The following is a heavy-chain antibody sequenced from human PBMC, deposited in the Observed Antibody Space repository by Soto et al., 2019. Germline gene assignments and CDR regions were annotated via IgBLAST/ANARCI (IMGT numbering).Heavy chain of an antibody. V-gene: IGHV3-53*01. CDR2: IYSGGST. CDR3: ARDRVESGYPEYFQH. Sequence: EVQLVESGGGWIQPGGSLRLSCAASGFTVSSNYMSWVRQAPGKGLEWVSVIYSGGSTYYAYSVKGRFTISRDNSKNTLYLQMNSLRAEDTAVYYCARDRVESGYPEYFQHWGQGTLVTVSS. J-gene: IGHJ1*01. D-gene: IGHD3-22*01. CDR1: GFTVSSNY.